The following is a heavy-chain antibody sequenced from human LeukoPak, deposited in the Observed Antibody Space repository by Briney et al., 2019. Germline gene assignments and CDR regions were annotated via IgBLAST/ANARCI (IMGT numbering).Heavy chain of an antibody. CDR2: INHSGST. Sequence: SETLSLTCAVYGGSFSGYYWSWIRQPPGKGLEWIGEINHSGSTNYNPSLKSRVTISVDTSKNQFSLKLSSVTAADTAVYYCARGSDIVVVPAAPGYYYGMDVWGQGTTVTVSS. CDR3: ARGSDIVVVPAAPGYYYGMDV. CDR1: GGSFSGYY. D-gene: IGHD2-2*01. V-gene: IGHV4-34*01. J-gene: IGHJ6*02.